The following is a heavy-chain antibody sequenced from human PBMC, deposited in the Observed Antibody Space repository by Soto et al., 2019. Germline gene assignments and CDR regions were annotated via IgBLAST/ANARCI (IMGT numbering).Heavy chain of an antibody. J-gene: IGHJ4*02. CDR2: IWYDGSNK. V-gene: IGHV3-33*01. Sequence: QVQLVESGGGVVQPGRSLRLSCAASGFTFSSYGMHWVRQAPGKGLEWVAVIWYDGSNKYYADSVKGRFTISRDNSKNTVYLQMNSLRAEDTAVYYCARDGGSGWYWYFDYWGQGTLVTVSS. CDR1: GFTFSSYG. D-gene: IGHD6-19*01. CDR3: ARDGGSGWYWYFDY.